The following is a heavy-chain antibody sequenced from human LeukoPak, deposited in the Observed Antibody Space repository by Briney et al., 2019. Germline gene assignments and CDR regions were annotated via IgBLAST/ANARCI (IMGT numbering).Heavy chain of an antibody. J-gene: IGHJ1*01. V-gene: IGHV4-39*02. Sequence: PSETLSLTCTVSGGSISGSSYYWGWIRQPPGKGLEWIGSSYYSGSTYYNPSLKSRVTISVDTSKNQFSLKLNSVTATDTAVYYCARGGAARLHFQNWGQGTLVTVSS. CDR1: GGSISGSSYY. CDR3: ARGGAARLHFQN. CDR2: SYYSGST. D-gene: IGHD6-6*01.